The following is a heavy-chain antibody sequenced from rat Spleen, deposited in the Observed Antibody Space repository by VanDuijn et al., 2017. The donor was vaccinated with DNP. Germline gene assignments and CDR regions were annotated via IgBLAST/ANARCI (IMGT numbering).Heavy chain of an antibody. CDR1: GFTFTNYG. D-gene: IGHD1-1*01. CDR2: ITTDGVNT. J-gene: IGHJ4*01. CDR3: ARQNYYYSGNTLDA. Sequence: EVQLVGSGGGFVQPGGSLKLSCVASGFTFTNYGMAWVRQAPTRGLEWVASITTDGVNTYYRDSVKGRFTISRDKTRNTQHLQMDSLRSEDTATYYCARQNYYYSGNTLDAWGQGISVTVSS. V-gene: IGHV5S13*01.